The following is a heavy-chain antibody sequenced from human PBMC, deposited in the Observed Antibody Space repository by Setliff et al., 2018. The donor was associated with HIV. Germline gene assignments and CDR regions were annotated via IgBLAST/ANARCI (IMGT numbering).Heavy chain of an antibody. J-gene: IGHJ4*02. CDR1: GLSISSNY. D-gene: IGHD2-21*01. CDR2: IYSGGDA. V-gene: IGHV3-66*02. CDR3: ARVVVVIGSQDYFDY. Sequence: GGSLRLSCAASGLSISSNYMSWVRQAPGKGLEWVSIIYSGGDAYYSDSLKGRFTISRDNSRNTLYLQMSSLRADDTAVYYCARVVVVIGSQDYFDYWGQGILVTVSS.